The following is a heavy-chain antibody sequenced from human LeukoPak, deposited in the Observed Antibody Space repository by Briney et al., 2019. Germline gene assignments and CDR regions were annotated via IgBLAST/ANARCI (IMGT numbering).Heavy chain of an antibody. Sequence: GESLKISCKGSGFTFTKYWIGWVRQMPGKGLEWMGIMYLGDSEARYSPSFQGQVAISADKSISTVFLQWSSLKASDTAMYYCVRHEGSISGWPFDYWGQGTLVTVSS. CDR3: VRHEGSISGWPFDY. V-gene: IGHV5-51*01. CDR1: GFTFTKYW. J-gene: IGHJ4*02. CDR2: MYLGDSEA. D-gene: IGHD6-19*01.